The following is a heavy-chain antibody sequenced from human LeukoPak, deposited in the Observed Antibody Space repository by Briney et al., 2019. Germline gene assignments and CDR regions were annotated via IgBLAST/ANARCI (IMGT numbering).Heavy chain of an antibody. J-gene: IGHJ3*02. CDR3: ARGTLQQLVSPDAFDI. V-gene: IGHV4-4*02. CDR2: IHRAGRT. CDR1: GVSISSSEW. D-gene: IGHD6-13*01. Sequence: SGTLSLTCAVSGVSISSSEWWIWVRQPPGQGLEWIGEIHRAGRTRYNPSLKSRVTTSMDYSKNQFSLKLTSVTAADTAVYYCARGTLQQLVSPDAFDIWGQGTMVTVSS.